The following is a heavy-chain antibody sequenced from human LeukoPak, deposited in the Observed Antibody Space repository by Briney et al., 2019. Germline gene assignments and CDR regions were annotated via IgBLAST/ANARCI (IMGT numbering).Heavy chain of an antibody. Sequence: GRSLRLSCVASGFTFSSYGMHWVRQAPGKGLEWVAVIRYDGSNKYYADSVKGRFTISRDNSKNTLYLQMNSLRAEDTAVYYCARDRERGDWYSYYFDYWGQGTLATVSS. CDR3: ARDRERGDWYSYYFDY. D-gene: IGHD2-21*02. CDR1: GFTFSSYG. V-gene: IGHV3-33*01. J-gene: IGHJ4*02. CDR2: IRYDGSNK.